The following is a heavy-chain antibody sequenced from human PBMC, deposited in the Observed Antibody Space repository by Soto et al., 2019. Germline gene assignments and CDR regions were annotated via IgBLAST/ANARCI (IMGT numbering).Heavy chain of an antibody. V-gene: IGHV5-51*01. J-gene: IGHJ6*02. CDR2: IYPGDSDT. CDR1: GYSFTSYW. D-gene: IGHD1-26*01. CDR3: ARGSGSYLRGYYYYGMDV. Sequence: LKISCKGSGYSFTSYWIGWVRQVPGKGLEWMGIIYPGDSDTRYSPSFQGQVTISADKSISTAYLQWSSLKASDTAMYYCARGSGSYLRGYYYYGMDVWGQGTTVTVSS.